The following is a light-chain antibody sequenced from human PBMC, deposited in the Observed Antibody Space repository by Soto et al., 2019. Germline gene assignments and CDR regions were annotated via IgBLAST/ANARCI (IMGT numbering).Light chain of an antibody. CDR2: EVT. Sequence: QSALTQPPSASGSPGQSVTISCTGTSSDVGGYNYVSWYQQHPGKALKLLIYEVTKRPSGVPDRFYGSKSGNTASLTVSRLQAEDEADYFCSSYAGSNNYVFGTGTKVTVL. J-gene: IGLJ1*01. V-gene: IGLV2-8*01. CDR1: SSDVGGYNY. CDR3: SSYAGSNNYV.